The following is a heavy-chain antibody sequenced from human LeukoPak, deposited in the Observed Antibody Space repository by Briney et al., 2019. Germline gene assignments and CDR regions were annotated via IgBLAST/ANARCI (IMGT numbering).Heavy chain of an antibody. V-gene: IGHV1-2*02. J-gene: IGHJ4*02. CDR2: INPNSGDT. Sequence: ASVKVSCKASGYTFTGYYMHWVRQAPGQGLEWMGWINPNSGDTNYQGRVTMTRDTSISTAYMELSRLRSDDTAVYYCARETVPAIAAPRGLNYWGQGTLVTVSS. D-gene: IGHD6-13*01. CDR1: GYTFTGYY. CDR3: ARETVPAIAAPRGLNY.